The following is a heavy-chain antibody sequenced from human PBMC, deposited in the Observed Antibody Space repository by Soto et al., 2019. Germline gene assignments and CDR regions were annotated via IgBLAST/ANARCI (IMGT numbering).Heavy chain of an antibody. CDR3: AHISGHGAPLNY. CDR2: IYWDDDK. Sequence: QITLKESGPTLVTPTQTLTLTCTFSGFSLSTSGVGVGWIRQPPGKALECLALIYWDDDKRYSPSLKSRLANXQXHTKHHVALTMTNMDPVDTATYYCAHISGHGAPLNYWGPGTLVTVSS. V-gene: IGHV2-5*02. CDR1: GFSLSTSGVG. D-gene: IGHD6-25*01. J-gene: IGHJ4*02.